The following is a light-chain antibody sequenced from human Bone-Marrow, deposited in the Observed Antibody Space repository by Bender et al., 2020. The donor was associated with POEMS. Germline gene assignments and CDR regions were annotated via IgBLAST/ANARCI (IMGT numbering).Light chain of an antibody. V-gene: IGLV2-23*02. CDR3: CSYAGRSTVI. CDR2: EVR. CDR1: SSDVGSYNL. J-gene: IGLJ2*01. Sequence: QSALTQPASVSGSPGQSITISCTGTSSDVGSYNLVSWYQQHPGKAPKVMIYEVRKRPSGVSNRFSGSKSGNTASLTISGLQAEDEADYYCCSYAGRSTVIFGGGTKLTVL.